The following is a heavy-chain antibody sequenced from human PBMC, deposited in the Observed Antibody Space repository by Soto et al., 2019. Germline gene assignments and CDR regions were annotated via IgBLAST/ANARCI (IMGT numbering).Heavy chain of an antibody. CDR3: QLDPNSSGNYYYGMDV. CDR2: IWYDGSNK. Sequence: HPGGSLRLSCAASGFTFSSYGMHWVRQAPGKGLEWVAVIWYDGSNKYYADSVKGRFTISRDNSKNTLYLQMNSLRAEDTAVYYCQLDPNSSGNYYYGMDVWGQGTTVTVSS. CDR1: GFTFSSYG. V-gene: IGHV3-33*01. D-gene: IGHD1-26*01. J-gene: IGHJ6*02.